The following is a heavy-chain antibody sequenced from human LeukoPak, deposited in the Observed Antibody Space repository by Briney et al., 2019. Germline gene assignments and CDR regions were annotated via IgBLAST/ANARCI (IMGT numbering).Heavy chain of an antibody. CDR1: GGTFSSYA. J-gene: IGHJ6*04. CDR3: ARTVGDDYYYYYGMDV. Sequence: ASVKVSCKPSGGTFSSYAISWVRQAPGQGLEWMGGIIPIFGTANYAQKFQGRVTITADESTSTAYMELSSLRSEDTAVYYCARTVGDDYYYYYGMDVWGKGTTVTVSS. V-gene: IGHV1-69*13. CDR2: IIPIFGTA. D-gene: IGHD2-21*01.